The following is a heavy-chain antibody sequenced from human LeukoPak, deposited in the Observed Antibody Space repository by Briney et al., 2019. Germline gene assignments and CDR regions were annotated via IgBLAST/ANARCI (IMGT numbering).Heavy chain of an antibody. Sequence: GGSLRLSCAASGFTFAGYAMTWVRQAPGKGLEWVSLISGSGGSTYYADVVKGRFTISRDNSKNTLYLQMNSLRAEDTAVYYCAKDPIYYYDSSGSPDYWGQGTLVTVSS. J-gene: IGHJ4*02. D-gene: IGHD3-22*01. CDR1: GFTFAGYA. CDR2: ISGSGGST. CDR3: AKDPIYYYDSSGSPDY. V-gene: IGHV3-23*01.